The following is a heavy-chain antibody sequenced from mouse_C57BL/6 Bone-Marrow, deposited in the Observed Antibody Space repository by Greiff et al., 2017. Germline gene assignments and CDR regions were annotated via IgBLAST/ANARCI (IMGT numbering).Heavy chain of an antibody. Sequence: QVQLQQSGAELARPGASVKLSCKASGYTFTSYGISWVKQRTGQGLEWIGEIYPGSGNTYYNEKFKGKATLTADKSSSTAYMELRSLTSEDSAVYFCARPLYSSYYYAMDYWGQGTSVTVSS. CDR3: ARPLYSSYYYAMDY. J-gene: IGHJ4*01. D-gene: IGHD1-1*01. CDR1: GYTFTSYG. V-gene: IGHV1-81*01. CDR2: IYPGSGNT.